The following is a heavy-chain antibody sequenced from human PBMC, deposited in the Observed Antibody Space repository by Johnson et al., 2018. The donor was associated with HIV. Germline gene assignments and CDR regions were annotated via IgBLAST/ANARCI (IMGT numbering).Heavy chain of an antibody. Sequence: VQVLESGGGVVQPGRSLRLSCAASGFTFSSYALHWVRQAPGKGLEWVAVISYDGNNKYCADSVKGRFTISRDNAKNSLYLQINSLRAEETAVYYCARDLSDSSSSTGAFDIWGQGTMVTVSS. D-gene: IGHD6-6*01. CDR1: GFTFSSYA. V-gene: IGHV3-30*04. J-gene: IGHJ3*02. CDR3: ARDLSDSSSSTGAFDI. CDR2: ISYDGNNK.